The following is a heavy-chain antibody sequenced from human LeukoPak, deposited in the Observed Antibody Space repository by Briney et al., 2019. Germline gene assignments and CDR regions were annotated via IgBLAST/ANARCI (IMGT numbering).Heavy chain of an antibody. J-gene: IGHJ4*02. CDR3: ARGGSRGENYFDY. V-gene: IGHV1-69*05. D-gene: IGHD6-13*01. CDR2: IIPIFGTA. CDR1: GGTFSSYA. Sequence: SVMVSCKASGGTFSSYAISWVRQAPGQGLEWMGRIIPIFGTANYAQKFQGRVTITTDESTSTAYMELSSLRSEDTAVYYCARGGSRGENYFDYWGQGTLVTVSS.